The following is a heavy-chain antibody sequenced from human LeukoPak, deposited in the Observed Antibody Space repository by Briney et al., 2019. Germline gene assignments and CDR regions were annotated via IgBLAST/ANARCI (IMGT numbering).Heavy chain of an antibody. V-gene: IGHV4-4*02. CDR3: ASLGITMVRATQEGAFDI. CDR2: IYHSGST. CDR1: GGSISSSNW. D-gene: IGHD3-10*01. J-gene: IGHJ3*02. Sequence: SETLSLTCAVSGGSISSSNWWSWVRQPPGKGLEWIGEIYHSGSTNYNPSLKSRVTISVDKSKNQFSLKLGSVTAADTAVYYCASLGITMVRATQEGAFDIWGQGTMVTVSS.